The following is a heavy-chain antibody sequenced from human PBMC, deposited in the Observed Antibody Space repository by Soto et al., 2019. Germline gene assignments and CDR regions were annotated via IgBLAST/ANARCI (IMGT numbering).Heavy chain of an antibody. J-gene: IGHJ4*02. Sequence: GGSLRLSCVASGFTFRTRAMVWVRQAPGKGLEWVSGIVGSGDAVHADSVKGRFTISKDNSKNTLYLQMNGLRAEDKAVYFCAKDAGYDDGVWLPDYWGQGT. CDR3: AKDAGYDDGVWLPDY. V-gene: IGHV3-23*01. CDR1: GFTFRTRA. D-gene: IGHD5-12*01. CDR2: IVGSGDA.